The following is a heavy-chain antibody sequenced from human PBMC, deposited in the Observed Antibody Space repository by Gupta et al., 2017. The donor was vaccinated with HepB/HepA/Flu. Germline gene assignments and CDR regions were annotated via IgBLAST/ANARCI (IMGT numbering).Heavy chain of an antibody. CDR3: ARDSSGWYNRLDY. J-gene: IGHJ4*02. D-gene: IGHD6-19*01. CDR2: ISSSGSTI. V-gene: IGHV3-48*03. Sequence: ISSSGSTIYYADSVKGRFTISRDNAKNSLYLQMNSLRAEDTAVYYCARDSSGWYNRLDYWGQGTLVTVSS.